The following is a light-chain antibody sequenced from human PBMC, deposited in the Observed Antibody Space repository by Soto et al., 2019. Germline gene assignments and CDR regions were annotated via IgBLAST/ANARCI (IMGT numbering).Light chain of an antibody. CDR1: QSVSSSY. J-gene: IGKJ4*01. CDR2: GAS. CDR3: HQYNNWPLT. V-gene: IGKV3-15*01. Sequence: KVMTQSPVTLSVSPGDRATLSCMASQSVSSSYLAWYQQKPGQAPRLLIYGASTRATGIPARFSGSGSGTEFTLTISSLQSEDFAVYYCHQYNNWPLTFGGGTKVDI.